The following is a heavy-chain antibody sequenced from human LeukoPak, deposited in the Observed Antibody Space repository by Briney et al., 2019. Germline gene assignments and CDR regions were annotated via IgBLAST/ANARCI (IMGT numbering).Heavy chain of an antibody. CDR2: IIPLFGIT. J-gene: IGHJ2*01. CDR1: GVTSSNYA. D-gene: IGHD4/OR15-4a*01. Sequence: EASVKVSCKASGVTSSNYAIIWLRQAPGQGLEWMGRIIPLFGITNYAQKFQDRVTITADKSTNTTYMGLTSLRSEDTAVYYCARLITTSWIGFDLWGRGTLVTVSS. CDR3: ARLITTSWIGFDL. V-gene: IGHV1-69*17.